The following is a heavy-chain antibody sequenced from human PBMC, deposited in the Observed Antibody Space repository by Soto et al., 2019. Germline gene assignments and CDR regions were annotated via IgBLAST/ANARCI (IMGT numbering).Heavy chain of an antibody. CDR1: GYTFTGYY. J-gene: IGHJ6*02. CDR3: AKIPTYYDILTGYYRDV. D-gene: IGHD3-9*01. V-gene: IGHV1-18*04. Sequence: ASVKVSCKASGYTFTGYYMHWVRQAPGQVLEWMGWISAYNGNTNYAQKLQGRVTMTTDTSTSTAYMELNSLRAEDTAVYYCAKIPTYYDILTGYYRDVWGQGTTVTVSS. CDR2: ISAYNGNT.